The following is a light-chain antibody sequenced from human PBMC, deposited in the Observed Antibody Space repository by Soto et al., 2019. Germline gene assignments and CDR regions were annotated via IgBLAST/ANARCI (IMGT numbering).Light chain of an antibody. CDR2: GAS. CDR3: QQYGSSIT. Sequence: EIVLAQSPATLSLSPGERATLSCRASQSVSSSLAWYQQKPGQAPRLLIYGASTRATGIPAGFSGSGSGTDFTLTISRLEPEDFAVYYCQQYGSSITFGQGTRLE. J-gene: IGKJ5*01. V-gene: IGKV3-20*01. CDR1: QSVSSS.